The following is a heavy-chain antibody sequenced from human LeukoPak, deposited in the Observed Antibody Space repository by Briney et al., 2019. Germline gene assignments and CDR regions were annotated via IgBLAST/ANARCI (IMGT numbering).Heavy chain of an antibody. V-gene: IGHV1-69*13. CDR1: GYTFTSYG. Sequence: GASVKVSCKASGYTFTSYGISWVRQAPGQGLEWMGGIIPIFGTANYAQKFQGRVTITADESTSTAYMELSSLRSEDTAVYYCARASFFPLGSSSSLGSRAYYYYYGMDVWGQGTTVTVSS. D-gene: IGHD6-6*01. CDR2: IIPIFGTA. J-gene: IGHJ6*02. CDR3: ARASFFPLGSSSSLGSRAYYYYYGMDV.